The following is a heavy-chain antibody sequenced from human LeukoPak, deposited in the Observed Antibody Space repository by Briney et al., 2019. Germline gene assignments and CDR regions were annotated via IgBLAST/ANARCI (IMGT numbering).Heavy chain of an antibody. CDR3: GKATGVAGHNDAFDI. D-gene: IGHD6-13*01. J-gene: IGHJ3*02. V-gene: IGHV3-23*01. CDR1: GCTLSSYS. Sequence: GGSMSLSCPVSGCTLSSYSMSWVRQPQGKGLEWVSAINGSGGSTYYADFVKGRFTISRDNSKNTLYLKMSSLRAEDTAVYYCGKATGVAGHNDAFDIWGQGTMVTVSS. CDR2: INGSGGST.